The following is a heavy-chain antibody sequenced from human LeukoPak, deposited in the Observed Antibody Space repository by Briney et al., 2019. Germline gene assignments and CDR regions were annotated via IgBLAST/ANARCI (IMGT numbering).Heavy chain of an antibody. CDR1: GFTFSSYW. D-gene: IGHD6-19*01. Sequence: GGSLKLSCAPSGFTFSSYWMTWVRQAPGKGLEWVSYISWDSGNIGYADSVKGRFTISRDNARNSLYLQMNSLRAEDTAVYYCARFETVAAKPIEHWGPGTLVTVSS. J-gene: IGHJ1*01. CDR3: ARFETVAAKPIEH. CDR2: ISWDSGNI. V-gene: IGHV3-48*04.